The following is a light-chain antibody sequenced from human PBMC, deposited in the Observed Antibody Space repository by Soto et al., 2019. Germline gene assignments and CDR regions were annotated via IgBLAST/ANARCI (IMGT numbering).Light chain of an antibody. J-gene: IGKJ5*01. CDR3: MQALQTPIT. CDR1: QRLLHSNGNTY. V-gene: IGKV2-28*01. Sequence: DIVMTPSPLSLPVSPGEPASISCRSSQRLLHSNGNTYLDWYLQKPGQSPQLLLYLASNRASGVPDRFSGSGSGTDFTLKISRVQAEDVGVYYCMQALQTPITFGQGTRLEIK. CDR2: LAS.